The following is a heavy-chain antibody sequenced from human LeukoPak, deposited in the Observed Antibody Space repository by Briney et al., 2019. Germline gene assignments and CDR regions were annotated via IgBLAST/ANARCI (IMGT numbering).Heavy chain of an antibody. CDR2: ISTYNGNT. V-gene: IGHV1-18*04. CDR1: GYTFSSYY. D-gene: IGHD3-22*01. J-gene: IGHJ5*02. CDR3: ARGIVVIPNWFDP. Sequence: ASVKVSCKASGYTFSSYYMHWVRQAPGQGLEWMGWISTYNGNTNYAQKLQGRVTMTTDTSTSTAYMELRSLRSDDTAVYYCARGIVVIPNWFDPWGQGTLVTVSS.